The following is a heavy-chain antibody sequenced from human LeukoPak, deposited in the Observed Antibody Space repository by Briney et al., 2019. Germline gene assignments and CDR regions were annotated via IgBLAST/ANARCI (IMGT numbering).Heavy chain of an antibody. J-gene: IGHJ4*02. CDR2: INGSGDTT. V-gene: IGHV3-23*01. CDR1: GFIFWNYA. D-gene: IGHD3-9*01. CDR3: AKWGDYDILTGYYVSDF. Sequence: PGASLRLSCAASGFIFWNYAMSWVRQAPGEGLEWVSAINGSGDTTYYADSVKGRFTISRDNPKNTLYVEMNTLRAEDTAVYYCAKWGDYDILTGYYVSDFWGQGTLVTVSS.